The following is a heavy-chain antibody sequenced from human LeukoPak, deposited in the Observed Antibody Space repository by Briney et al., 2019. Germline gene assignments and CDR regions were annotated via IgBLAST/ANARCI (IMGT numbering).Heavy chain of an antibody. V-gene: IGHV3-48*01. CDR2: ISSSSSAI. Sequence: GGSLRLSCVGSGLTLSSYSLNWVRQAPGKGLEWVSYISSSSSAIYYADSVKGRFTISRDNAKNSLFLQVDGLRPEDTAVYFCANSAVSRGAFYLNYWGLGTLVTVSS. CDR3: ANSAVSRGAFYLNY. J-gene: IGHJ4*02. CDR1: GLTLSSYS. D-gene: IGHD2/OR15-2a*01.